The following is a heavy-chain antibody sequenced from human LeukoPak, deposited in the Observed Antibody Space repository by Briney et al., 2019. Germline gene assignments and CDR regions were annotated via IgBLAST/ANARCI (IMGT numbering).Heavy chain of an antibody. V-gene: IGHV3-9*01. Sequence: PGGSLRLSCAASGFTFDDYAMHWVRQAPGKGLEWVSGISWNSGSIGYADSAKGRFTISRDNAKNSLYLQMNSLRAEDTALYYCAKDIWSRPVGPFDYWGQGTLVTVSS. CDR3: AKDIWSRPVGPFDY. D-gene: IGHD1-26*01. CDR2: ISWNSGSI. J-gene: IGHJ4*02. CDR1: GFTFDDYA.